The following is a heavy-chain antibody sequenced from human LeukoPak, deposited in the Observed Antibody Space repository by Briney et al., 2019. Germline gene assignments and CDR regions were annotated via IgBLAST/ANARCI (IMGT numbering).Heavy chain of an antibody. CDR2: IYYSGST. CDR1: GGSISSYY. CDR3: ASTVKDAFDI. V-gene: IGHV4-59*08. Sequence: KASETLSLTCTVSGGSISSYYWSWIRQPPGKGLEWIGYIYYSGSTNYNPSLKSRVTISVDTSKNQFSLKLSSVTAADTAVYYCASTVKDAFDIWGQGTMVTVSS. J-gene: IGHJ3*02.